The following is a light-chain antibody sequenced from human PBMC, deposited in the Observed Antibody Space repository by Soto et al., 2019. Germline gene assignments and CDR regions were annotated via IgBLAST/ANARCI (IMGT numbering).Light chain of an antibody. Sequence: IVMTQSPATLSVSPGERATLSCRASQSVGSSLAWYQQKPGQAPRLLIYHASTRTTAVPARFSGRGSGTELPLTISRLQSEDFAVYYCQHQFTWPPFAFGPGTKLEI. CDR3: QHQFTWPPFA. J-gene: IGKJ2*01. CDR2: HAS. CDR1: QSVGSS. V-gene: IGKV3-15*01.